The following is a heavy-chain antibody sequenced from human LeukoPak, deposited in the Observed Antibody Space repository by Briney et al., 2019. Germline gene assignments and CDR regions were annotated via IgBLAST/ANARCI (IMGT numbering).Heavy chain of an antibody. J-gene: IGHJ4*02. V-gene: IGHV1-2*02. CDR2: INPNSGGT. Sequence: GASVKVSCKASGYTFTGYYMHWVRQAPGQGLEWMGWINPNSGGTNYAQKFQGRVTMTRDTSISTAYMELSRLRSDDTAVYYCARDRVGATRAVDYWGQGTLVTVSS. CDR1: GYTFTGYY. D-gene: IGHD1-26*01. CDR3: ARDRVGATRAVDY.